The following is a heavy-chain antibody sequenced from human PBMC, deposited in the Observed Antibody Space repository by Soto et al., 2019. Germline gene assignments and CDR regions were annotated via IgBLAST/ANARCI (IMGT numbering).Heavy chain of an antibody. V-gene: IGHV3-23*01. J-gene: IGHJ4*02. CDR1: GGNLSRNR. D-gene: IGHD6-6*01. CDR3: ATGPESGLVDY. CDR2: ISGSGGST. Sequence: AGSLNHSCPASGGNLSRNRLTGGPQAPGKGLEWVSAISGSGGSTYYADSVKGRFTISRDNSKNTLYLQMNSLRAEDTAVYYCATGPESGLVDYWGQGTLVTVSS.